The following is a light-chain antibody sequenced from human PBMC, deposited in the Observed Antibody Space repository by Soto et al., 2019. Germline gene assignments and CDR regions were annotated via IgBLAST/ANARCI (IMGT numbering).Light chain of an antibody. Sequence: QSALTQPPSASGSPGQSVAISCTGTSSDVGGYNSVSWYQQHPGKAPKLMIYEVNKRPSGVPDRFSGSKSGNTASLTVSGLHAEDEADYYCSSYAGSSNVFGTGTKVTVL. CDR1: SSDVGGYNS. V-gene: IGLV2-8*01. CDR2: EVN. CDR3: SSYAGSSNV. J-gene: IGLJ1*01.